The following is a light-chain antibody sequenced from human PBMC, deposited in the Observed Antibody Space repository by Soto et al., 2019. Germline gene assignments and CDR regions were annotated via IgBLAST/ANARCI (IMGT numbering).Light chain of an antibody. CDR3: LQTYQSPTT. CDR2: AAS. J-gene: IGKJ2*01. V-gene: IGKV1-39*01. CDR1: QAISTS. Sequence: DIQMTQSPSSLSASVGDRVTISCRASQAISTSLNWYQQKPGKAPKLLIYAASSLQTGVPSRFTVSGSSTYFILTISSLHPEDVATYHCLQTYQSPTTFGQGPKVDIK.